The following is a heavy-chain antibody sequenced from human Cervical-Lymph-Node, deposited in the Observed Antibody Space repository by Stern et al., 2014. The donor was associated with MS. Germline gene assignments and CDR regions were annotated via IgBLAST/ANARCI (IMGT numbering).Heavy chain of an antibody. CDR2: TIHILGQT. J-gene: IGHJ6*02. CDR3: ARGLEDHYFYGMGV. CDR1: GGTFTRHA. D-gene: IGHD5-24*01. V-gene: IGHV1-69*01. Sequence: VQLLESGAEVKKPGSSVKVSCKASGGTFTRHAISWVRQAPGQGLEWMGATIHILGQTSYEQKFQGRVTITADDSTSTAYMELSSMRPKDTAVYCCARGLEDHYFYGMGVWGQGTTVTVSS.